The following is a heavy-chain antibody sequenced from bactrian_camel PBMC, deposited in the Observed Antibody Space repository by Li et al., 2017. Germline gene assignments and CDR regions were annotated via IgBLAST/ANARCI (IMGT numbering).Heavy chain of an antibody. J-gene: IGHJ4*01. D-gene: IGHD6*01. CDR1: GYTRDTFC. V-gene: IGHV3S9*01. CDR2: IDSDGRT. Sequence: HVQLVESGGGSVRAGGSLRLACAVSGYTRDTFCMGWFRRGPGRSREGVAGIDSDGRTTYSPSVNGRFTISRDSARNTVYLQMNNLQPEDTATYYCAEGRGSRGEHCYSLNYWRQGTQVTVS. CDR3: AEGRGSRGEHCYSLNY.